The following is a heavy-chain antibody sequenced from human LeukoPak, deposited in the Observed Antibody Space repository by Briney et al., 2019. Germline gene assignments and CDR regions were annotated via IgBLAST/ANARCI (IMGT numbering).Heavy chain of an antibody. CDR1: GFTFSSYA. CDR2: IKQDGSEK. V-gene: IGHV3-7*01. D-gene: IGHD6-13*01. CDR3: ASTGYSSSWDFDY. J-gene: IGHJ4*02. Sequence: GGSLRLSCAASGFTFSSYAMSWVRQAPGKGLEWVANIKQDGSEKYYVDSVKGRFTISRDNAKNSLYLQMNSLRAEDTAVYYCASTGYSSSWDFDYWGQGTLVTVSS.